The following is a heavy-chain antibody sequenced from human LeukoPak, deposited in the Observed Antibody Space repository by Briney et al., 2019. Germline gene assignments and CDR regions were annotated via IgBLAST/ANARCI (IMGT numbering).Heavy chain of an antibody. CDR3: AREAVAGDYFDY. CDR2: TYYRSKLYN. Sequence: SQTLSLTCALSGDSLSSNSAAWNWLRQSPSRGLEWLGRTYYRSKLYNDYAVSVKSRITINPDTSKNQFSLQLNSVTPEDTAVYYCAREAVAGDYFDYWGQGTLVTVSS. D-gene: IGHD6-19*01. V-gene: IGHV6-1*01. CDR1: GDSLSSNSAA. J-gene: IGHJ4*02.